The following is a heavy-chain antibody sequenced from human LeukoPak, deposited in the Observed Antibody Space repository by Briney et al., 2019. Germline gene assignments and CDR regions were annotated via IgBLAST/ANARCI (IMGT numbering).Heavy chain of an antibody. J-gene: IGHJ4*02. D-gene: IGHD6-13*01. CDR1: GCTVSSNY. V-gene: IGHV3-53*01. CDR2: IYSVGST. Sequence: PGGSLRLSCAASGCTVSSNYMSGVRQAPGKGLEWVSFIYSVGSTYYADSVKDRFTISRDNSKNTLYLKMNSLRAEDTAVYYCARARGSSWYPYYFDYWGQGTLVTVSS. CDR3: ARARGSSWYPYYFDY.